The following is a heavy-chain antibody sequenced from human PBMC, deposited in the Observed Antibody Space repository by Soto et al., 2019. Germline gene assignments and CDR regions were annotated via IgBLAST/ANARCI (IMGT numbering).Heavy chain of an antibody. D-gene: IGHD6-25*01. Sequence: ASVKVSCKASGYIFTGYYIHWVRQAPGQGLEWMGWINPNSGTNYAQNFQGRVIMTRDTSISTAYMELSGLRFDDTAVYYCATRHTSGRDAFHIWGQGTMVPSPQ. CDR3: ATRHTSGRDAFHI. J-gene: IGHJ3*02. CDR2: INPNSGT. V-gene: IGHV1-2*02. CDR1: GYIFTGYY.